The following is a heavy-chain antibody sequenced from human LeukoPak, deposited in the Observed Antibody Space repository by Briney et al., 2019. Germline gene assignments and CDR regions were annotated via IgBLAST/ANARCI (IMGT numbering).Heavy chain of an antibody. CDR2: IYHDGST. V-gene: IGHV4-39*07. Sequence: SETLSLTCAVSGGSLSSSSSYWAWIRPPPGKGLEWIGSIYHDGSTYSNPSLEGRVTISVDTSKNQFSLKLTSVTAADTAMYHCARRAHVGEPAAWGQGTLVTVSS. CDR1: GGSLSSSSSY. CDR3: ARRAHVGEPAA. D-gene: IGHD2-15*01. J-gene: IGHJ5*02.